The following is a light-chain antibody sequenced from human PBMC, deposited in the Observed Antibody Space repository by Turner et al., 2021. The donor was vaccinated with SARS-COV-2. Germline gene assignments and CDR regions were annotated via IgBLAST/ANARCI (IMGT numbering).Light chain of an antibody. J-gene: IGKJ1*01. CDR2: DAS. CDR3: QQRANSGT. CDR1: QSISSV. V-gene: IGKV3-11*01. Sequence: MVLTQSPATLSLSPGERATLSCRASQSISSVLAWYQQKPGQAPRLLIYDASSKAAGIPSRFSGSVSGTDFNLTISSLEPEDFAVYYCQQRANSGTFGQGTKVEVK.